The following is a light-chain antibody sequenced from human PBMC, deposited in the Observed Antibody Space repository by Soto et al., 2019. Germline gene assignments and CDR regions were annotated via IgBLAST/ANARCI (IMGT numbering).Light chain of an antibody. CDR3: TAREERQNVFYD. CDR1: NSNIGNNN. V-gene: IGLV1-44*01. Sequence: QSVLTQPPSASGTPGQRVTISCSGSNSNIGNNNDNWYQQLPGMAPKLLIFDTNQRPSGVPDQFSGYNSGTSVSLAIGGLQSEHDADYYTTAREERQNVFYDLGIGTKLTVL. J-gene: IGLJ1*01. CDR2: DTN.